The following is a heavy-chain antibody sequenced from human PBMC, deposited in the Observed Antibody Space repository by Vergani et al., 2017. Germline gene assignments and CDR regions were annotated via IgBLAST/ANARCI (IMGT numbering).Heavy chain of an antibody. Sequence: QLQLQESGPGLVKPSETLSLTCTVSGGSISSSSYYWGWIRQPPGKGLEWIGSIYYSGSTYYNPSIKSRVTISVDTSKNQFPLKLSAVTAADTSVYYCASLYSSGWYYIGSYYGRDVWDRGTTVTVSS. D-gene: IGHD6-19*01. J-gene: IGHJ6*02. CDR1: GGSISSSSYY. CDR3: ASLYSSGWYYIGSYYGRDV. V-gene: IGHV4-39*01. CDR2: IYYSGST.